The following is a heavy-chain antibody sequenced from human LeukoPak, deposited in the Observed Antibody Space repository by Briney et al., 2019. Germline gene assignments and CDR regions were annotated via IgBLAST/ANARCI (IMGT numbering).Heavy chain of an antibody. CDR3: ATYVVPAAMGGYYYMDV. J-gene: IGHJ6*03. Sequence: PRASVKVSCKASGGTFSSYAISWVRQAPGQGLEWMGGIIPIFGTANYAQKFQGRVTITTDESTSTAYMELSSLRSEDTAVYYCATYVVPAAMGGYYYMDVWGKGTTVTVSS. CDR2: IIPIFGTA. V-gene: IGHV1-69*05. D-gene: IGHD2-2*01. CDR1: GGTFSSYA.